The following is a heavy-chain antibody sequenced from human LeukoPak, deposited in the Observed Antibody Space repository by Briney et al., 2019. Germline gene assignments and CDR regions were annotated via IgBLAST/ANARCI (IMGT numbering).Heavy chain of an antibody. D-gene: IGHD4-4*01. V-gene: IGHV4-59*01. CDR2: IYYSGST. CDR3: ASSLQRYAFDI. Sequence: SETLSLTCTVSGGSISSYYWSWIRQPPGKGLEWIGYIYYSGSTNYNPSLKSRVTISVDTSKNQFSLKLSSVTAADTAVYYCASSLQRYAFDIWGQGTMVTVSS. CDR1: GGSISSYY. J-gene: IGHJ3*02.